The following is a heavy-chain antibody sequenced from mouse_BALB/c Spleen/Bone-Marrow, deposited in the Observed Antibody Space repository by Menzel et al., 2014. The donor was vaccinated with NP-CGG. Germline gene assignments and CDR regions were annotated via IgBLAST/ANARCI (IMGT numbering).Heavy chain of an antibody. CDR1: GYTFTSYY. J-gene: IGHJ2*01. Sequence: QVQLKDSGPELVKPGASVRISCKASGYTFTSYYIHWVKQRPGQGLEWIGWIYPGNVNTKYNEKFKGKATLTADKSSSTAYMQLSSLTSEDSAVYFCARWPYYWGQGTTLTVSS. CDR2: IYPGNVNT. V-gene: IGHV1S56*01. CDR3: ARWPYY.